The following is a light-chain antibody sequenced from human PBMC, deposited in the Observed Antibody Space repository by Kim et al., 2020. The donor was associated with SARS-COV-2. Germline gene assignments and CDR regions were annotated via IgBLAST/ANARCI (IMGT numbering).Light chain of an antibody. Sequence: SPGERATHSCTASQSVGTNVAWYQQKPGQAPQLLIYGASTRAAGIPARCSGSGSGTEFTLTISSLQSEDLAVYSCQQYDDWPPWTFGQGTKVDIK. CDR2: GAS. CDR1: QSVGTN. V-gene: IGKV3-15*01. J-gene: IGKJ1*01. CDR3: QQYDDWPPWT.